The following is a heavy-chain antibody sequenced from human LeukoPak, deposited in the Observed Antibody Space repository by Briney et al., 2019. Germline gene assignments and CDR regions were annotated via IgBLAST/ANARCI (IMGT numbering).Heavy chain of an antibody. Sequence: PGGSLRLSCAASGFTFSSYSMNWVRQAPGKGLEWVSSISSSSSYIYYADSVKGRFTISRGNAKNSLYLQMNSLRAEDTAVYYCAIHTPPYYFDYWGQGTLVTVSS. CDR2: ISSSSSYI. CDR3: AIHTPPYYFDY. CDR1: GFTFSSYS. D-gene: IGHD5-18*01. V-gene: IGHV3-21*01. J-gene: IGHJ4*02.